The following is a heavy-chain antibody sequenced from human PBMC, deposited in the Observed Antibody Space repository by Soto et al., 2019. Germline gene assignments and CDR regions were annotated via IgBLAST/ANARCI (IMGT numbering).Heavy chain of an antibody. V-gene: IGHV3-23*01. J-gene: IGHJ5*02. CDR2: ISGSGGST. CDR1: GFNFSSYA. CDR3: AKDGAPGATMIVVVVNWFAP. Sequence: EVQLLESGGGLVQPGGSLRLSCAASGFNFSSYAMSWVRQAPGKGLEWVSAISGSGGSTYYADSVKGRFTISRDNSKNTLYLQMNSLRAEDTAVYYCAKDGAPGATMIVVVVNWFAPWGQGTLVTVSS. D-gene: IGHD3-22*01.